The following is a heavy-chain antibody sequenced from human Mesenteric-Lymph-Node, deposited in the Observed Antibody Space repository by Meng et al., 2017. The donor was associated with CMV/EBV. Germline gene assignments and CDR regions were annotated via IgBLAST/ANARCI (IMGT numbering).Heavy chain of an antibody. CDR3: ARSGGTYGMDV. Sequence: SETLSLTCTVSGGSISSSYWGWIRQPPGKGLEWIGYIYYSGTTNYNPSLKSRVTISKDTSKNQFSLKVNSVTAADTAVYFCARSGGTYGMDVWGQGTTVTVSS. J-gene: IGHJ6*02. CDR2: IYYSGTT. CDR1: GGSISSSY. V-gene: IGHV4-59*01.